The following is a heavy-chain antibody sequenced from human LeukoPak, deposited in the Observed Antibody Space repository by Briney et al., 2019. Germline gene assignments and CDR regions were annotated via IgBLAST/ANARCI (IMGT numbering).Heavy chain of an antibody. CDR3: ASHSQRGYSYGPIDY. CDR2: IYHSGST. V-gene: IGHV4-38-2*02. D-gene: IGHD5-18*01. J-gene: IGHJ4*02. Sequence: SETLSLTCTVSGYSISSGYYWGWIRQPPGKGLECIGSIYHSGSTYYNPSLKSRVTISVDTSKNLFSLKLSSVTAADTAVYYCASHSQRGYSYGPIDYWGQGTLVTVSS. CDR1: GYSISSGYY.